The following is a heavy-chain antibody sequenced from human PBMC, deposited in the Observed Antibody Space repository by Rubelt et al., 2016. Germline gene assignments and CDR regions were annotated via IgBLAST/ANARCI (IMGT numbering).Heavy chain of an antibody. V-gene: IGHV4-34*01. J-gene: IGHJ4*02. D-gene: IGHD3-3*01. Sequence: NWVRQPPGKGLEWIGEINHSGSTNYNPSLKSRVTISVDTSKNQFSLKLSSVTAADTAVYYCARVLTIFGVVIEYFDYWGQGTLVTVSS. CDR2: INHSGST. CDR3: ARVLTIFGVVIEYFDY.